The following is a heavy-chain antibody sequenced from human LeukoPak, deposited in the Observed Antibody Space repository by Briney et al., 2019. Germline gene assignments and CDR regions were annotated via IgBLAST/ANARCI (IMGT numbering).Heavy chain of an antibody. V-gene: IGHV1-8*01. J-gene: IGHJ5*02. D-gene: IGHD6-19*01. Sequence: ASVKVYCKASGYTFTSYDINWVRQATGQGLEWMGWMNPNSGNTGYAQKFQGRVTMTRNTSISTAYMELSSLRSEDTAVYYCATEQWLVSRNWFDPWGQGTLVTVSS. CDR1: GYTFTSYD. CDR3: ATEQWLVSRNWFDP. CDR2: MNPNSGNT.